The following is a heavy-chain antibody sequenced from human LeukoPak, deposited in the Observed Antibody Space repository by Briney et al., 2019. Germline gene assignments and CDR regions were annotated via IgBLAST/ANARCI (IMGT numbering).Heavy chain of an antibody. CDR3: AKDRWVTDIVVVPAAKGGMDV. CDR2: ISGRGGST. J-gene: IGHJ6*04. CDR1: GFTFRSYA. D-gene: IGHD2-2*01. V-gene: IGHV3-23*01. Sequence: PGGALRLSCAASGFTFRSYAMSWVRQAPGKGLEWVSAISGRGGSTYYADSVKGRFTISRDNSKNTLYLQMNSLRAEDTAVYYCAKDRWVTDIVVVPAAKGGMDVWGKGTTVTVSS.